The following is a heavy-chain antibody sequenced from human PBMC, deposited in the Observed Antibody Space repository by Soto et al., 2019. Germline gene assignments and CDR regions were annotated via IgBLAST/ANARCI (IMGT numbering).Heavy chain of an antibody. CDR1: GFTFSSYG. CDR2: ISYDGSNK. V-gene: IGHV3-30*18. D-gene: IGHD5-18*01. J-gene: IGHJ4*02. Sequence: QVQLVESGGGVVQPGRSLRLSCAASGFTFSSYGMHWVRQAPGKGLEWVAVISYDGSNKYYADSVKGRFTISRDNSKNTPYLQMNSLRAEDTAVYYCAKLSPSLRYSQPTQDFDYWGQGTLVTVSS. CDR3: AKLSPSLRYSQPTQDFDY.